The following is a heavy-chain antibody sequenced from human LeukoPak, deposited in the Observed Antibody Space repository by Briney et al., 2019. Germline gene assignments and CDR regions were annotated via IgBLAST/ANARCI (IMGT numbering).Heavy chain of an antibody. CDR1: GYSFTIYW. D-gene: IGHD1-14*01. J-gene: IGHJ1*01. CDR2: IYPGDSDT. Sequence: GESQKTSCKGSGYSFTIYWISWVRQMPGRGLEWMGIIYPGDSDTRYSPSFQGQVTISADKSISTAYLQWSSLKASDTAMYYCAITAEYFQHWGQGTLVTVSS. V-gene: IGHV5-51*01. CDR3: AITAEYFQH.